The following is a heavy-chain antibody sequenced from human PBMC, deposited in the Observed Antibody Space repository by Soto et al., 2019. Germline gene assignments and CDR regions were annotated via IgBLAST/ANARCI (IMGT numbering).Heavy chain of an antibody. CDR3: ARGRGSSPTHPHEAGMDV. D-gene: IGHD6-6*01. V-gene: IGHV4-34*01. CDR1: GGSFSGYY. J-gene: IGHJ6*02. CDR2: INHSGST. Sequence: SETLSLTCAVYGGSFSGYYWSWIRQPPGKGLEWIGEINHSGSTNYNPSLKSRVTISVDTSKNQFSLKLSSVTAADTAVYYCARGRGSSPTHPHEAGMDVWGQGTTVTVSS.